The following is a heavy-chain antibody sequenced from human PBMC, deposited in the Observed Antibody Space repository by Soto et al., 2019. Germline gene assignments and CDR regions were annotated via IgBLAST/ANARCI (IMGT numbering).Heavy chain of an antibody. CDR1: GGSFSGYY. J-gene: IGHJ6*02. D-gene: IGHD3-10*01. CDR2: INHSGST. V-gene: IGHV4-34*01. CDR3: ARVVSSGSYFTLEYYYGMDV. Sequence: PSETLSLTCAVYGGSFSGYYWSWIRQPPGKGLEWIGEINHSGSTNYNPSLKSRVTISVDTSKNQFSLKLSSVTAADTAVYYCARVVSSGSYFTLEYYYGMDVWGQGTTVTV.